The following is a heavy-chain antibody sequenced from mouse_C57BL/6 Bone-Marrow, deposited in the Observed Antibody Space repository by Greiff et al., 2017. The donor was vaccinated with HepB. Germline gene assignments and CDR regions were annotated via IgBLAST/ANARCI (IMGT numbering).Heavy chain of an antibody. CDR1: GYTFTSYW. D-gene: IGHD1-1*01. Sequence: QVQLQQPGAELVMPGASVKLSCKASGYTFTSYWMHWVKQRPGQGLEWIGEIDPSDSYTNYNQKFKDKATLTVDKSSSTAYMQLSSLTSEDSAVYYCAREDYYGSSYAWFAYWGQGTLVTVSA. J-gene: IGHJ3*01. CDR2: IDPSDSYT. CDR3: AREDYYGSSYAWFAY. V-gene: IGHV1-69*01.